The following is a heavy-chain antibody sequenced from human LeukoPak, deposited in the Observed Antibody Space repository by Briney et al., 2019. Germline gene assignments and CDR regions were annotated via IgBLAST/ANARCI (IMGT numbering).Heavy chain of an antibody. CDR3: ARGGRGWYDY. CDR1: GGSFSGYY. D-gene: IGHD6-19*01. Sequence: SETLSLTCAVYGGSFSGYYWSWIRQPPGKGLEWIGEINHSGSTNYNPSLESRVTISVDTSKNQFSLKLSSVTAADTAVYYCARGGRGWYDYWGQGTLVTVSS. CDR2: INHSGST. J-gene: IGHJ4*02. V-gene: IGHV4-34*01.